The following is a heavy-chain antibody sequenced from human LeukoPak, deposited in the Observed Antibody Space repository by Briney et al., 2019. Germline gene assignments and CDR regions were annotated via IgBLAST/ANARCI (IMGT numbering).Heavy chain of an antibody. J-gene: IGHJ6*02. Sequence: SETLSLTCAVYGGSFSGYYWSWIRQPPGKGLEWIGEINHSGSTNYNPSLKSRVTISVDTSKNQLSLKLSSVTAADTAVYYCARKGGYFYYGMDVWGQGTTVTVSS. D-gene: IGHD6-25*01. CDR1: GGSFSGYY. CDR2: INHSGST. CDR3: ARKGGYFYYGMDV. V-gene: IGHV4-34*01.